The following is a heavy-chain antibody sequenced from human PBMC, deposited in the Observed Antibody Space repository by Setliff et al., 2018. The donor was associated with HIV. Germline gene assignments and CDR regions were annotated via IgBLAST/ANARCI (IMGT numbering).Heavy chain of an antibody. CDR2: ISSSSNYI. D-gene: IGHD3-9*01. CDR1: GFTFSSYS. J-gene: IGHJ4*02. CDR3: ARHEGPNYDILTGYYSPSDY. Sequence: GGSLRLSCAASGFTFSSYSMNWVRQAPGKGLEWVSSISSSSNYIYYAASVKGRFTISRDNAKNSLYLQMNSLRAEDTAVYYCARHEGPNYDILTGYYSPSDYWGQGSLVTVSS. V-gene: IGHV3-21*01.